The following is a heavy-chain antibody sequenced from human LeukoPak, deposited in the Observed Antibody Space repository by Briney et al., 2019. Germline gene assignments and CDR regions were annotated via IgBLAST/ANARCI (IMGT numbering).Heavy chain of an antibody. CDR2: INPNGGST. V-gene: IGHV1-46*01. CDR1: GYTFTSYY. J-gene: IGHJ6*02. CDR3: ARESIVVVPAAIWKGYYYGMDV. D-gene: IGHD2-2*02. Sequence: ASVKVSCKASGYTFTSYYMHWVRQAPGQGLEWMGIINPNGGSTSYAQKFQGRVTMTRDTSTSTVYMELSSLRSEDTAVYYCARESIVVVPAAIWKGYYYGMDVWGQGTTVTVSS.